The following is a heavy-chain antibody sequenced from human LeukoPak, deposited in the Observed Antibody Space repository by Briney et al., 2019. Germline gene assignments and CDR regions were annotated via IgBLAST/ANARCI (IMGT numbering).Heavy chain of an antibody. CDR1: GYTFTSSY. CDR2: ISAYNGNT. Sequence: ASVKVSCKASGYTFTSSYILWVRQAPGQGLEWMGWISAYNGNTNYAQKLQGRVTMTTDTSTSTAYMELRSLRSDDTAVYYCATTVTTNYYYMDVWGKGTTVTISS. J-gene: IGHJ6*03. V-gene: IGHV1-18*04. D-gene: IGHD4-17*01. CDR3: ATTVTTNYYYMDV.